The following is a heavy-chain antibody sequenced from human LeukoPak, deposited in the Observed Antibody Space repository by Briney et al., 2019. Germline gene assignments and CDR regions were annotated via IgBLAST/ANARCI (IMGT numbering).Heavy chain of an antibody. CDR1: GFTFSSYA. Sequence: GGSLRLSCAASGFTFSSYAMNWVRQAPGKGLEWVSHISGRSGSAYYADSVKGRFTISRDNYMNMLYLQMNSLKVEDAAVYFCAGDAFDIWGQGTMVTVSS. V-gene: IGHV3-23*01. CDR3: AGDAFDI. D-gene: IGHD7-27*01. CDR2: ISGRSGSA. J-gene: IGHJ3*02.